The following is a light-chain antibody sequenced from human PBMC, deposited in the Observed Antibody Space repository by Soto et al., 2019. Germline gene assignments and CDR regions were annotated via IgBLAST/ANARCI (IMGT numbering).Light chain of an antibody. Sequence: QSALTQPDSVSGSPGQSITISCTGTISDIGTYNYVSWYQQHPGKAPKLMIYEVSNRPSGVSNRFSGSKSDNTASLTISGLQAEDEADYYCISYTRSSTWVFGGGTQLTVL. CDR3: ISYTRSSTWV. CDR2: EVS. J-gene: IGLJ3*02. CDR1: ISDIGTYNY. V-gene: IGLV2-14*01.